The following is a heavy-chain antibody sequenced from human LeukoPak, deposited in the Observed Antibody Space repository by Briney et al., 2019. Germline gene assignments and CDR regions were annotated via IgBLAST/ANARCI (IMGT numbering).Heavy chain of an antibody. V-gene: IGHV1-69*02. J-gene: IGHJ4*02. CDR3: ARVHSSGWYGYYFDY. CDR2: IIPILGIA. CDR1: GGTFSSYT. D-gene: IGHD6-19*01. Sequence: ASVKVSCKASGGTFSSYTISWVRQAPGQGLEWMGRIIPILGIANYAQKFQDRVTITADKSTSTAYMELSSLRSEDTAVYYCARVHSSGWYGYYFDYWGQGTLVTVSS.